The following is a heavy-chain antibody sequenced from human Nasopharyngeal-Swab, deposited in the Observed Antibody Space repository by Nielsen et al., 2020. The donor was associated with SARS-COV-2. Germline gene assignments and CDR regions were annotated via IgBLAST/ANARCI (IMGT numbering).Heavy chain of an antibody. V-gene: IGHV3-64*04. Sequence: WIRQPPGKGLEYVSAISSNGGSTYYADSVKGRFTISRDNSKNTLYLQMNSLRAEDTAVYYCAIWDAFDIWGQGTMVTVSS. CDR3: AIWDAFDI. CDR2: ISSNGGST. D-gene: IGHD3-10*01. J-gene: IGHJ3*02.